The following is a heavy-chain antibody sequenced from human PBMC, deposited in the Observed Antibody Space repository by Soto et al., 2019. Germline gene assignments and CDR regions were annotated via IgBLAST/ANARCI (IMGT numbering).Heavy chain of an antibody. CDR2: IYYSGST. CDR3: ARDYYGSGSYYY. V-gene: IGHV4-61*01. CDR1: GGSVSSGSYY. D-gene: IGHD3-10*01. J-gene: IGHJ4*02. Sequence: QVQLQESGPGLVKPSETLSLTCTVSGGSVSSGSYYWSWIRQPPGMGLEWIGYIYYSGSTNYNPSLKSRVTISVDTSKNQFSLKLSSVTAADTAVYYCARDYYGSGSYYYWGQGTLVTVSS.